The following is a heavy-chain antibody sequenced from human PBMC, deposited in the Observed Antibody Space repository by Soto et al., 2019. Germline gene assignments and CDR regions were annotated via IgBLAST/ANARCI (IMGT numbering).Heavy chain of an antibody. V-gene: IGHV3-74*01. CDR3: ARVPAVEGYFDY. CDR1: GFTFSSYW. CDR2: INSDGRST. Sequence: EVQLVESGGGLVQPGGSLRLSCAASGFTFSSYWMHWVRQAPGKGLVWVSRINSDGRSTTYADSVKGRFTISRDNAKNTLYLQMNSLRAEDTAVYYCARVPAVEGYFDYWGQGTLVTVSS. D-gene: IGHD3-3*01. J-gene: IGHJ4*02.